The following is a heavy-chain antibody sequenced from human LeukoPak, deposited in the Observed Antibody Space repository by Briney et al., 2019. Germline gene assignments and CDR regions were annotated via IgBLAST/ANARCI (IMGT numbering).Heavy chain of an antibody. Sequence: PGGSLRLSCAASGFTFSSYSMNWVRQAPGKGLEWVSSISSSSSYIYYADSVKGRFTISRDNAKNSLYLQMNSLRAEDTAVYYCAREGFFESEFDYWGQGTLVTVSS. CDR2: ISSSSSYI. V-gene: IGHV3-21*01. CDR1: GFTFSSYS. D-gene: IGHD3-3*01. CDR3: AREGFFESEFDY. J-gene: IGHJ4*02.